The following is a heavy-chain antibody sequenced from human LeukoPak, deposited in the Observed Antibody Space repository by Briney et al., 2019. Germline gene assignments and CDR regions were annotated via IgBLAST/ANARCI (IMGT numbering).Heavy chain of an antibody. CDR3: ARDFWGLNYYYYYMDV. CDR2: INPNSGGT. V-gene: IGHV1-2*02. J-gene: IGHJ6*03. D-gene: IGHD3-16*01. CDR1: GYTFTGYY. Sequence: GASVKVSCKASGYTFTGYYMHWVRQAPGQGLEWMGWINPNSGGTNYAQKFQGRVTMTRDTSISTAYMELSRLRSDDTAVYYCARDFWGLNYYYYYMDVWGKGTTVTVSS.